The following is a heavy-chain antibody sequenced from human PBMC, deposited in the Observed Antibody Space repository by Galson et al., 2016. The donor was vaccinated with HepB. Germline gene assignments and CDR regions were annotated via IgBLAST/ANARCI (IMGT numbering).Heavy chain of an antibody. CDR1: GYSFTSYW. Sequence: QSGAEVTKPGESLKISCKGSGYSFTSYWIGWVRQMPGKGLEWMGIIYPGDSDTRYRPSFQGQVTISADKSISTAYLQWSSLKASDTAMYYCAIPSEPYEYGMDVWGQGTTVTVSS. CDR3: AIPSEPYEYGMDV. J-gene: IGHJ6*02. V-gene: IGHV5-51*03. CDR2: IYPGDSDT.